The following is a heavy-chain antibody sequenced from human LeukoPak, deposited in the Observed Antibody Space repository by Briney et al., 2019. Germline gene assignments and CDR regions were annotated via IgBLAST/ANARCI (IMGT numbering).Heavy chain of an antibody. Sequence: PTGGSLRLSCAASGFTFSTYGMHWVRQAPGKGLEWVAFIRYDGNNKYYADSVKGRFTISRDNSKNMLYLEMKSLRPEDTAVYYCAKNGPDYIWGNYLDYWGQGTPVTVSS. D-gene: IGHD3-16*01. CDR3: AKNGPDYIWGNYLDY. CDR2: IRYDGNNK. CDR1: GFTFSTYG. V-gene: IGHV3-30*02. J-gene: IGHJ4*02.